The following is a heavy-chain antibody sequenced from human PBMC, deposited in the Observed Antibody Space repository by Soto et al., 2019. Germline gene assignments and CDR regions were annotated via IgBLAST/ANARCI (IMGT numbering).Heavy chain of an antibody. CDR1: GSSITNSNW. V-gene: IGHV4-28*01. Sequence: QVQLQESGPGLVRPSDTLSLTCAVSGSSITNSNWWGWFRQPPGKGLEWIGYIYYTGSTYNNPSLKSRVVMSIDTSKNRFSPTLSAVTAVDTAVYYCARKYTSSSGCYFALWGRGTLVTVSS. D-gene: IGHD6-6*01. CDR3: ARKYTSSSGCYFAL. CDR2: IYYTGST. J-gene: IGHJ2*01.